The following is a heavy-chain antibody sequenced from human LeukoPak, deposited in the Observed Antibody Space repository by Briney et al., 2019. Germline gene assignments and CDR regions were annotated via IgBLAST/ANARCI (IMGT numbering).Heavy chain of an antibody. Sequence: PGGSLRLSCAASGFTFSSYWMSWVRQAPGKGLEWVANIKHDGSDKYYVDSVKGRFTISRDNAKNSLYLQMNSLRAEDTAVYYCARHITIFSSGNYYYYMDVWGKGTTVTVSS. D-gene: IGHD3-9*01. CDR3: ARHITIFSSGNYYYYMDV. CDR1: GFTFSSYW. J-gene: IGHJ6*03. V-gene: IGHV3-7*01. CDR2: IKHDGSDK.